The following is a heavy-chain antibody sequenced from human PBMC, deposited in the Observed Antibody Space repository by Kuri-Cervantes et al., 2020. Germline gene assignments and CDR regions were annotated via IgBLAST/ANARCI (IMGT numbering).Heavy chain of an antibody. Sequence: GGSLRLSCAASGFTFSNYEMNWVRQAPGKGLEWVSYISSTGSTLYYADSVKGRFTISRDNAKNSLYLQMNSLKTEDTAVYYCTLEANDFWSGYYAFDIWGQGTMVTVSS. J-gene: IGHJ3*02. D-gene: IGHD3-3*01. CDR2: ISSTGSTL. CDR1: GFTFSNYE. V-gene: IGHV3-48*03. CDR3: TLEANDFWSGYYAFDI.